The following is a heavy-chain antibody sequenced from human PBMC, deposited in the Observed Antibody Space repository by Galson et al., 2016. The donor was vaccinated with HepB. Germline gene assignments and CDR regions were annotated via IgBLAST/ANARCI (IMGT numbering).Heavy chain of an antibody. D-gene: IGHD3-16*01. Sequence: LRLSCAASGFIFSVYNMNWARQAPGKGLEWIAWITSSSDTMYYTDSVKGRFTISRDNAKNSLYLEMNSLRDEDTAVYYCARDDYFRLGYWGQGTLVTVSS. J-gene: IGHJ4*02. CDR2: ITSSSDTM. V-gene: IGHV3-48*02. CDR1: GFIFSVYN. CDR3: ARDDYFRLGY.